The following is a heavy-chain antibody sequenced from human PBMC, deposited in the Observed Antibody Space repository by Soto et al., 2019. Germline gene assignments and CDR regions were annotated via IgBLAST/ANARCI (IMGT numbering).Heavy chain of an antibody. V-gene: IGHV3-21*01. D-gene: IGHD6-13*01. CDR2: ISSSSSYI. CDR1: GFTFSSYS. Sequence: GGSLRLSCAASGFTFSSYSMNWVRQAPGKGLEWVSSISSSSSYIYYADSVKGRFTISRDNAKNSLYLQMNSLRAEDTAVYYCARDFSSSSWYRSGYYFDYWGQGTLVTVSS. J-gene: IGHJ4*02. CDR3: ARDFSSSSWYRSGYYFDY.